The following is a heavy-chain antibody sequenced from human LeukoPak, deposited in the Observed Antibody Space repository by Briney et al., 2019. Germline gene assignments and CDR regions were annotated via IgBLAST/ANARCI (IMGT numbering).Heavy chain of an antibody. D-gene: IGHD6-13*01. CDR2: IYTSGST. V-gene: IGHV4-61*02. CDR3: AREGMSSSWHQRRDKYFQH. CDR1: GGSISSGGYY. Sequence: SQTLSLTCTVSGGSISSGGYYWSWIRQPAGKGLEWIGRIYTSGSTNYNPSLKSRVTISVDTSKNQFSLKLSSVTAADTAVYYCAREGMSSSWHQRRDKYFQHWGQGTLVTVSS. J-gene: IGHJ1*01.